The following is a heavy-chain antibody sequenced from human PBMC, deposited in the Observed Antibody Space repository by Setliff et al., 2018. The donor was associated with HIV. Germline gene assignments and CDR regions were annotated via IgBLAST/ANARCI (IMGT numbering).Heavy chain of an antibody. Sequence: SETLSLTCTVADGSISTGSYYWSWVRQPAGRGLEWIGRIYTSGSTNYNPSLKSRVTMSVDTPKNQFSLNLTSVTAADTAVYYCARGRFVGFDYWGQGTLVTVSS. CDR3: ARGRFVGFDY. J-gene: IGHJ4*02. V-gene: IGHV4-61*02. D-gene: IGHD3-16*02. CDR2: IYTSGST. CDR1: DGSISTGSYY.